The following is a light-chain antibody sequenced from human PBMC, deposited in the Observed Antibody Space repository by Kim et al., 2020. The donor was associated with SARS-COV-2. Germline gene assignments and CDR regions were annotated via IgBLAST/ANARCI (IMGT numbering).Light chain of an antibody. CDR2: DAS. CDR3: QQYNSYSYS. CDR1: QNLESW. V-gene: IGKV1-5*01. J-gene: IGKJ2*01. Sequence: GGRVTITCRASQNLESWLAWYQQRPRQPPKLLIYDASILQSGVPARFSGNGSGTEFSLTISNLQPDDFATYFCQQYNSYSYSFGQGTKLEIK.